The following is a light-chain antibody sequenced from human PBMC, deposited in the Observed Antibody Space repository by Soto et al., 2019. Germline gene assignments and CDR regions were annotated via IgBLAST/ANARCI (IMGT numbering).Light chain of an antibody. J-gene: IGKJ4*01. V-gene: IGKV4-1*01. Sequence: DIVMTQSPDSLAVSLGEKATINCKSSQVVFYNSKNYLGWYQQKPGQPPKLLIYWASTRESGVPDRFSGSGSGTDFTLTISSLQAEDVGAYYCLQYYSHPFTLGGRTQVDIK. CDR3: LQYYSHPFT. CDR1: QVVFYNSKNY. CDR2: WAS.